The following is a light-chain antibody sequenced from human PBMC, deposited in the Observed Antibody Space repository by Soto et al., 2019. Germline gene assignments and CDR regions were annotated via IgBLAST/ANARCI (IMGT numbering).Light chain of an antibody. J-gene: IGLJ3*02. CDR1: SGHSSYA. CDR2: LNSDGSH. Sequence: QLVLTQSPSASASLGASVKLTCTVSSGHSSYAIAWHQQQPEKGPRYLMKLNSDGSHSKGDGIPDRFSGSSSGAERYLTISSLQSEYEADYYCLTWGTGIRVFGGGTKLTVL. V-gene: IGLV4-69*01. CDR3: LTWGTGIRV.